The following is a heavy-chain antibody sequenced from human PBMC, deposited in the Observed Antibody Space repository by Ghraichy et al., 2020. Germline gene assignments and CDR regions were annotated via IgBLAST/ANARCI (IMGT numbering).Heavy chain of an antibody. J-gene: IGHJ6*02. CDR1: VFTFISYA. Sequence: TLSLTCAASVFTFISYAMSWVLQAPGQGLEWFSAISGSGGSTYYADSVKGRFTISRDNSKNTLYLQMNSLRAEDTAVYYCANLPDYYDSSGYYSHYYGMDVWGQGTTVTVAS. D-gene: IGHD3-22*01. CDR3: ANLPDYYDSSGYYSHYYGMDV. CDR2: ISGSGGST. V-gene: IGHV3-23*01.